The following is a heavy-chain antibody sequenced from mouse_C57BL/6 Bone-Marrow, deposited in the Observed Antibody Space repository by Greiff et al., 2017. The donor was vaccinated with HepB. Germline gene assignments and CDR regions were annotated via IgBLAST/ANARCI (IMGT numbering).Heavy chain of an antibody. V-gene: IGHV1-26*01. CDR1: GYTFTDYY. D-gene: IGHD1-1*01. CDR3: ARGGYYYGSSYGAWFAY. CDR2: INPNNGGT. Sequence: EVQLQQSGPELVKPGASVKISCKASGYTFTDYYMNWVKQSHGKSLEWIGDINPNNGGTSYNQKFKGKATLTVDKSSSTAYMELRSLTSEDSAVYYCARGGYYYGSSYGAWFAYWGQGTLVTVSA. J-gene: IGHJ3*01.